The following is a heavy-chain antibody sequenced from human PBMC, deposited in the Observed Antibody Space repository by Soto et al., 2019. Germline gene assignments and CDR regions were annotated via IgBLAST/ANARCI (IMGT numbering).Heavy chain of an antibody. J-gene: IGHJ5*02. Sequence: PGGSLRLSCAASGFTFSSYAMHWVRQAPGKGLEWVAFITSNRSNIYYADSVKGRFTISRDNAKNSLYLQMNSLRAEDTAVYYCARDFITVDPWGQGTLVTVSS. V-gene: IGHV3-21*01. CDR2: ITSNRSNI. CDR1: GFTFSSYA. CDR3: ARDFITVDP. D-gene: IGHD1-20*01.